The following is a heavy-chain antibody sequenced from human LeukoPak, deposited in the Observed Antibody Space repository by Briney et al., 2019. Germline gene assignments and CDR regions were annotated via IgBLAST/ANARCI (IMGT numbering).Heavy chain of an antibody. J-gene: IGHJ4*02. V-gene: IGHV3-48*04. CDR3: ARALRRLPLHGTFDY. D-gene: IGHD5-18*01. Sequence: PGGSLRLSCAASGFTFSSYSMNWVRQAPGKGLEWVSYISSSGSTIYYADSVKGRFTISRDNAKNSLYLQMNSLRAEDTAVYYCARALRRLPLHGTFDYWGQGTLVTVSS. CDR1: GFTFSSYS. CDR2: ISSSGSTI.